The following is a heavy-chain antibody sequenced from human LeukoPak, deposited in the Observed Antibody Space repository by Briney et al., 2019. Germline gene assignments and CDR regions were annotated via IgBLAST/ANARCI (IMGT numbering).Heavy chain of an antibody. J-gene: IGHJ6*02. CDR2: ISSSSSYI. CDR3: ARDQWLVHPEGVDYYYGMDV. CDR1: GFTFSSYS. Sequence: GGSLRLSCAASGFTFSSYSMNWVRQAPGKGLEWVPSISSSSSYIYYADSVKGRFTISRDNAKNSLYLQMNSLRAEDTAVYYCARDQWLVHPEGVDYYYGMDVWGQGTTVTVSS. V-gene: IGHV3-21*01. D-gene: IGHD6-19*01.